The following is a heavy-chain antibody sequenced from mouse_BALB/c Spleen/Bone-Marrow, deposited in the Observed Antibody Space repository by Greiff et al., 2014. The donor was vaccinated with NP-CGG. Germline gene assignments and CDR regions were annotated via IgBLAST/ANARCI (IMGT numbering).Heavy chain of an antibody. D-gene: IGHD4-1*01. J-gene: IGHJ2*01. CDR1: GFTFSSFG. V-gene: IGHV5-17*02. Sequence: EVKLEESGGGLVQPGGSRKLSCAASGFTFSSFGMHWVRQAPEKGLEWVAYISSGSSTIFYADTVKGRFTVSRDNPKNTLFLQMTCLRSEDTAMYYCTRGGNWDDFDYWGQGTTLTVSS. CDR3: TRGGNWDDFDY. CDR2: ISSGSSTI.